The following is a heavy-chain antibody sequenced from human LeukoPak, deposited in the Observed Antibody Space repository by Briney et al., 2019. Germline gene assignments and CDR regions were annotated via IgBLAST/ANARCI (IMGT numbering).Heavy chain of an antibody. D-gene: IGHD6-13*01. Sequence: SETLSLTCTISGGSITTYYWSWIRQPPGKGLEWIGYIYYSRGTMYNPSLKNRVTISIDTSKSQLSLKVNSVTAADTAVYYCAREMIAAAGTYYMDVWGKGTTVTVSS. J-gene: IGHJ6*03. CDR2: IYYSRGT. CDR3: AREMIAAAGTYYMDV. V-gene: IGHV4-59*12. CDR1: GGSITTYY.